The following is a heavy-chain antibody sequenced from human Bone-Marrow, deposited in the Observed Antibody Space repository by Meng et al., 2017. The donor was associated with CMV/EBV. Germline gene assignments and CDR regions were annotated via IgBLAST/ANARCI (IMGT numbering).Heavy chain of an antibody. CDR1: GGTFSSYA. CDR3: ARDSVRSITIFGVVGGWFDP. Sequence: SVKVSCKASGGTFSSYAISWVRQAPGQGLEWMGGIIPIFGTANYAQKFQGRVTITTDESTSTAYMELSSLRSEDTAVYYCARDSVRSITIFGVVGGWFDPWAQGTLVTVSS. V-gene: IGHV1-69*05. CDR2: IIPIFGTA. J-gene: IGHJ5*02. D-gene: IGHD3-3*01.